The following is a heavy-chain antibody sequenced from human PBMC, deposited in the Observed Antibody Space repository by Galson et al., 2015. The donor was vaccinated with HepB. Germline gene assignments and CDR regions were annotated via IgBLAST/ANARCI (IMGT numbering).Heavy chain of an antibody. CDR1: RGSISPYY. Sequence: TLSLTCTVSRGSISPYYWSWIRQPPGKGLEWIGYIYHNGNNNQNPSLKSRVTLSVDMSKSQFSLKLSSVTTADTAIYYCARLLSYYYDSSAYYQGGYFDLWGRGALVTVSS. CDR3: ARLLSYYYDSSAYYQGGYFDL. J-gene: IGHJ2*01. D-gene: IGHD3-22*01. V-gene: IGHV4-59*08. CDR2: IYHNGNN.